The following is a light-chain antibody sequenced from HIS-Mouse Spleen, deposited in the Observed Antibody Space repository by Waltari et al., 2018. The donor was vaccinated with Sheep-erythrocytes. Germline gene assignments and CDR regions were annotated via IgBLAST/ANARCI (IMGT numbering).Light chain of an antibody. Sequence: SYELPQPPSVSVSPGQTARIPCSGAHLGDNYACWYQQKPGQSPVLVIYQDSKRPSGIPERFSGSNSGNTATLTVSGTQAMDEADYYCQAWDSSTAWVFGGGTKLTVL. CDR3: QAWDSSTAWV. V-gene: IGLV3-1*01. J-gene: IGLJ3*02. CDR2: QDS. CDR1: HLGDNY.